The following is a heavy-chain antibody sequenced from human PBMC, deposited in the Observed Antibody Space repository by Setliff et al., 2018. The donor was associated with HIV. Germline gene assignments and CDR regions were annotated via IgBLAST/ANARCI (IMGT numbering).Heavy chain of an antibody. CDR2: IYYSGST. J-gene: IGHJ4*02. D-gene: IGHD1-20*01. CDR3: ARGVTGTTGGKRIFDY. Sequence: SETLSLTCTVSGGSISSSSYYWGWIRQPPGKGLEWIGSIYYSGSTYYNPSLKSRVTISVDTSKNQFSLKLSSVTAADTAVYYCARGVTGTTGGKRIFDYWGQGTLVTVSS. V-gene: IGHV4-39*01. CDR1: GGSISSSSYY.